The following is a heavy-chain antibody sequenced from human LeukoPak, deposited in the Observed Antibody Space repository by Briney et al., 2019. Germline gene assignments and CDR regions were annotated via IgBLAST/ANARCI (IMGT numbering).Heavy chain of an antibody. Sequence: GASVKVSCKASGYTFTGYYMHWVRQAPGQGLEWMGWINPNSGGSNYAQKFQGRVTMTRDTSISTAYMELSRLRSDDTAVYYCARDWVHWATLRRELLGYWGQGTLVTVSS. J-gene: IGHJ4*02. D-gene: IGHD1-26*01. CDR3: ARDWVHWATLRRELLGY. CDR2: INPNSGGS. V-gene: IGHV1-2*02. CDR1: GYTFTGYY.